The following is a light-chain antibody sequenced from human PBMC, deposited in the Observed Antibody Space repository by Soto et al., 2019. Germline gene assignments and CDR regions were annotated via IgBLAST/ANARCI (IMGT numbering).Light chain of an antibody. V-gene: IGLV2-14*02. CDR1: STDIGSYDL. J-gene: IGLJ1*01. CDR2: EGS. CDR3: SSYTARGTRV. Sequence: QSVLTQPASVSGSPGQTITISCTGTSTDIGSYDLVSWYQQHPGKVPKLMIYEGSKRPSGVSYRFSASKSGNTASLTISGLQAEDEADYYCSSYTARGTRVFGTGTKVTVL.